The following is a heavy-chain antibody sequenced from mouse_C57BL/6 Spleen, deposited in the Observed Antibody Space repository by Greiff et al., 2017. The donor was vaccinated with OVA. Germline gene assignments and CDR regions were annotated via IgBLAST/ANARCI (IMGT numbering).Heavy chain of an antibody. Sequence: VQGVESGAELVRPGASVTLSCKASGYTFTDYEMHWVKQTPVHGLEWIGAIDPETGGTAYNQKFKGKAILTADKSSSTAYMELRSLTSEDSAVYYCSYSNYDAMDYWGQGTSVTVSS. J-gene: IGHJ4*01. CDR3: SYSNYDAMDY. D-gene: IGHD2-5*01. CDR2: IDPETGGT. V-gene: IGHV1-15*01. CDR1: GYTFTDYE.